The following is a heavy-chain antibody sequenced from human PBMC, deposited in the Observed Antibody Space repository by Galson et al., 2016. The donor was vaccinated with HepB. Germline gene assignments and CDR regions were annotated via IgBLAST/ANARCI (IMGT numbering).Heavy chain of an antibody. Sequence: SETLSLTCTVSGGSITSSSYYWGWIRQPPGKGLEWIGSVYYSGTTYYNPSLKSRVTISVDTSKNQFSLKLSSVTAADTAVYYCARHGELLYFDYWGQGTLVTVSS. CDR2: VYYSGTT. V-gene: IGHV4-39*01. D-gene: IGHD1-26*01. CDR3: ARHGELLYFDY. CDR1: GGSITSSSYY. J-gene: IGHJ4*02.